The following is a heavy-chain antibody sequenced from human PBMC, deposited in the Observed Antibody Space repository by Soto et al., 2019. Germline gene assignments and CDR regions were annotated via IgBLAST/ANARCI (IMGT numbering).Heavy chain of an antibody. CDR3: ARGHFGVTMDV. J-gene: IGHJ6*02. V-gene: IGHV3-23*01. D-gene: IGHD3-3*01. CDR2: GNGGGDIT. Sequence: EVQLLESGGGLVQPGGFLKPSCATPEFNFCSYSMVRVRQAPGKGLEWGSGGNGGGDITYYAESVKGRFTISRDNSKNTLYLQMNSLRAEDTAVFYCARGHFGVTMDVWGQGTTVTVSS. CDR1: EFNFCSYS.